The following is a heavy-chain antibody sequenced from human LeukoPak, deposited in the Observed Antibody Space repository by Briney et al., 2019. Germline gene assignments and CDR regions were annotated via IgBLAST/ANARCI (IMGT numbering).Heavy chain of an antibody. CDR2: IIPIFGTA. J-gene: IGHJ4*02. CDR3: ASRGYGSGSTLGFDY. Sequence: SVKVSCKASGGTFSSYAISWVRQAPGQGLEWIGGIIPIFGTANYAQKFQGRVTITADESTSTAYMELSSLRSEDTAVYYCASRGYGSGSTLGFDYWGQRTLVTVSS. V-gene: IGHV1-69*13. CDR1: GGTFSSYA. D-gene: IGHD3-10*01.